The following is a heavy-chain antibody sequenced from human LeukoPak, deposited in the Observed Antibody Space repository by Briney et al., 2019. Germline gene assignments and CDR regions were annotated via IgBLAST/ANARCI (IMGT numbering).Heavy chain of an antibody. D-gene: IGHD3-9*01. J-gene: IGHJ4*02. CDR1: GFTFSSYS. CDR2: ISSSSSYI. V-gene: IGHV3-21*01. Sequence: GGSLRLSCAASGFTFSSYSMNWVRQAPGKGLEWVSSISSSSSYIYYADSVKGRFTISRDNAKNSLYLQMNSLRAEDRAVYYCARTLSLDYDILTGPPTGYWGQGTLVTVSS. CDR3: ARTLSLDYDILTGPPTGY.